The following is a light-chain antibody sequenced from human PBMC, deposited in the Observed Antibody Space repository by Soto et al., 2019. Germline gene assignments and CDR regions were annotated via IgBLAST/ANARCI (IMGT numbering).Light chain of an antibody. CDR2: EIS. CDR3: MQDTQYPIT. Sequence: DIMLIQTPLSSPVTLGQSASISCRSSERLVDSTGNTYLSWLQQRPGQPPRLLIYEISKRFSGVPDRFSGSGTGTDFTLKISRVEAEDVRVYYCMQDTQYPITFGGGTKVEIK. CDR1: ERLVDSTGNTY. V-gene: IGKV2-24*01. J-gene: IGKJ4*01.